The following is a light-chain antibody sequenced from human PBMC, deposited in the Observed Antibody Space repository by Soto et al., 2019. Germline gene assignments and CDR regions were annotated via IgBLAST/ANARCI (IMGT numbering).Light chain of an antibody. CDR1: QDISNY. Sequence: DIQMTQSPSSLSASVGDRVTITCQASQDISNYLNWYQQKPGKAPKLLIYDASNLETGVPSRFNGSGSGTDFTFTISSLQPEDIATYYCQQYDNFPITFGRGTRLEIK. CDR3: QQYDNFPIT. CDR2: DAS. J-gene: IGKJ5*01. V-gene: IGKV1-33*01.